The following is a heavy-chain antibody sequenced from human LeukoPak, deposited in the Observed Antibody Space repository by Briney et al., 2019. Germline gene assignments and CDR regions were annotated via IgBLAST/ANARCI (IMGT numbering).Heavy chain of an antibody. CDR1: GYTFTGYY. V-gene: IGHV1-2*06. CDR2: INPNSGGT. D-gene: IGHD3-9*01. Sequence: ASVKVSCKVSGYTFTGYYMHWVRQAPGQGLEWMGRINPNSGGTNYAQKFQGRVTMTRDTSISTAYMELSRLRSDDTAVYYCARGTENLEFDWLLYYFDYWGQGTLVTVSS. J-gene: IGHJ4*02. CDR3: ARGTENLEFDWLLYYFDY.